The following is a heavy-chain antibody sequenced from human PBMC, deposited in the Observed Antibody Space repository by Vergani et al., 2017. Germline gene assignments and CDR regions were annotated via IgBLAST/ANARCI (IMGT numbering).Heavy chain of an antibody. CDR1: GGSFSGYY. V-gene: IGHV4-34*01. D-gene: IGHD2-21*01. CDR2: INHSGST. CDR3: ARDKLAYCGGDCYYGMDV. Sequence: QVQLQQWGAGLLKPSETLSLTCAVYGGSFSGYYWSWIRQPPGKGLEWIGEINHSGSTNYNPSLKSRVTISVDTSKNQFSLKLSSVTAADTAVYYCARDKLAYCGGDCYYGMDVWGQGTTVTVSS. J-gene: IGHJ6*02.